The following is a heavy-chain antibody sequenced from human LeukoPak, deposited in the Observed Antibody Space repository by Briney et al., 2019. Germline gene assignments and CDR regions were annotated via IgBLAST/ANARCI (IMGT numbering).Heavy chain of an antibody. CDR3: AKLGFGVTVTIYYYYGMDV. V-gene: IGHV3-23*01. D-gene: IGHD4-17*01. Sequence: PGGSLRLSCAASGFTFSRYMMSWVRQAPGKGLEWVSAISGSGGSTYYADSVKGRFTISRDNSKNTLYLQMNSLRAEDTAVYYCAKLGFGVTVTIYYYYGMDVWGQGTTVTVSS. CDR2: ISGSGGST. CDR1: GFTFSRYM. J-gene: IGHJ6*02.